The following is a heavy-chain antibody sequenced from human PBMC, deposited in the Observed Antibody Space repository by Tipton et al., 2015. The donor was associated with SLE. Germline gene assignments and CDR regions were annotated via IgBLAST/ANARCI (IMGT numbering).Heavy chain of an antibody. J-gene: IGHJ1*01. Sequence: TLSLTCTVSGGSISSHYWSWIRQPPGKGLEWIGYIYYSGSTNYNPSLKSRVTISVDTSKNQFSLKLSSVTAADTAVYYCATFGPALEEYFQHWGQGTLVTVSS. V-gene: IGHV4-59*11. CDR1: GGSISSHY. D-gene: IGHD3/OR15-3a*01. CDR2: IYYSGST. CDR3: ATFGPALEEYFQH.